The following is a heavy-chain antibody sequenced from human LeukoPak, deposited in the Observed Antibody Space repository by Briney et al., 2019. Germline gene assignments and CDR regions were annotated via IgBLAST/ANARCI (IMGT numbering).Heavy chain of an antibody. CDR1: GGSISSYY. CDR3: ARGKDILTGYYLYY. D-gene: IGHD3-9*01. V-gene: IGHV4-59*08. CDR2: IYYSGST. Sequence: SETLSLTCTVSGGSISSYYWSLIRQPPGKGLEWIGYIYYSGSTNYNPSLKSRVTISVDTSKNQFSLKLSSVTAADTAVYYCARGKDILTGYYLYYWGQGTLVTVSS. J-gene: IGHJ4*02.